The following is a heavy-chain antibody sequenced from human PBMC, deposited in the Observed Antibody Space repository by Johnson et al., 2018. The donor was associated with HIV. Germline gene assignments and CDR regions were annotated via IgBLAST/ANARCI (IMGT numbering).Heavy chain of an antibody. CDR1: GFTFSSYG. D-gene: IGHD1/OR15-1a*01. Sequence: QMQLVESGGGLVKPGGSLRLSCAASGFTFSSYGMHWVRQAPGKGLEWVAFIRYDGSNKYYADSVKGRFTISRDNSKNTLYLQMNSLRAEDTALYYCARGGLGFQNIHDPLDIWGQGTMVTVSS. J-gene: IGHJ3*02. CDR3: ARGGLGFQNIHDPLDI. CDR2: IRYDGSNK. V-gene: IGHV3-30*02.